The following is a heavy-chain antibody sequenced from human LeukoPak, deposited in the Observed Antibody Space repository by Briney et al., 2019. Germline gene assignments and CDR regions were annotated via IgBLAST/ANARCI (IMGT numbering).Heavy chain of an antibody. D-gene: IGHD3-3*01. CDR1: GGSISSTGYY. Sequence: SETLSLTCTVSGGSISSTGYYWSWIRQPAGKGLEWIGRIYTSGSTNYNPSLKSRVTISVDTSKNQFSLKLSSVTAADTAVYYCARDYDFWSGYLNYWYFDLWGRGTLVTVSS. CDR2: IYTSGST. CDR3: ARDYDFWSGYLNYWYFDL. V-gene: IGHV4-61*02. J-gene: IGHJ2*01.